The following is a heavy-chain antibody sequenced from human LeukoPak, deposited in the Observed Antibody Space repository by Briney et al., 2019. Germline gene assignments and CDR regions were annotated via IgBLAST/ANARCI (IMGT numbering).Heavy chain of an antibody. Sequence: GGSLRVSCAASGFTFTTYSMSWVRQAPGKGLEWVANIKKDGSDKYYVDSVKGRFTISRDNAKNTLYLQMNTLRAEDTAVYYCARDPYNWNDGGYGMDVWGKGTTVTVYS. D-gene: IGHD1-1*01. CDR1: GFTFTTYS. J-gene: IGHJ6*04. CDR3: ARDPYNWNDGGYGMDV. CDR2: IKKDGSDK. V-gene: IGHV3-7*03.